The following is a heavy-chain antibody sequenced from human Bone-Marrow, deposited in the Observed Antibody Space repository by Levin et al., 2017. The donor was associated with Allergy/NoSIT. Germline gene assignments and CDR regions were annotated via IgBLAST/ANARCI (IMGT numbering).Heavy chain of an antibody. V-gene: IGHV4-59*01. CDR3: ARGGAEGGTYSVH. CDR2: VHYTGTT. Sequence: SETLSLTCTVSGGPINTYHWSWIRQTPGKGLEWVGNVHYTGTTNYNPSLKSRATISVETSKNQFSLKLTSVTAADTATYYCARGGAEGGTYSVHWGQGTLVTVSS. D-gene: IGHD1-26*01. J-gene: IGHJ4*02. CDR1: GGPINTYH.